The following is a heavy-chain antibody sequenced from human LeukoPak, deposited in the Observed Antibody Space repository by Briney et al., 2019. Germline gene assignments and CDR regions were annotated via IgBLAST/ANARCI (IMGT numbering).Heavy chain of an antibody. CDR3: AHRQMVRGVPCEFDP. D-gene: IGHD3-10*01. Sequence: ESGPTLANPTQTLTLTCTFSGFSLSTSGVGLDWIRKPPPNALESLALNNCDDYNTFTPSLKTRLTITKDTSKNQVVLTMTNMDPVDTATYYCAHRQMVRGVPCEFDPWGQGTLVTVSS. CDR1: GFSLSTSGVG. CDR2: NNCDDYN. V-gene: IGHV2-5*02. J-gene: IGHJ5*02.